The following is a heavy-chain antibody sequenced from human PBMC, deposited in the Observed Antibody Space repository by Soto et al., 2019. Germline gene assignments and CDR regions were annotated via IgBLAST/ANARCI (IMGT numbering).Heavy chain of an antibody. V-gene: IGHV3-30-3*01. J-gene: IGHJ6*02. CDR1: GFTFSSYA. CDR3: ASIRGSGYSDPLYYYYGMDV. D-gene: IGHD3-3*01. CDR2: ISYDGSNK. Sequence: QVQLVESGGGVVQPGRSLRLSCAAPGFTFSSYAMHWVRQAPGKGLEWVAVISYDGSNKYYADSVKGRFTISRDNSKNTLYLQMNSLSAEDTAVYYCASIRGSGYSDPLYYYYGMDVWGQGTTVTVSS.